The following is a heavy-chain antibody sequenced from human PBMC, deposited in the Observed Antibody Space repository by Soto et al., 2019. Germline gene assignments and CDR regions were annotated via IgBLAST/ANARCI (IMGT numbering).Heavy chain of an antibody. D-gene: IGHD5-12*01. Sequence: SVKVSCKASGGTFSGYAISWVRQAPGQGLEWMGGIIPIFGTANYAQKFQGRVTITADESTSTAYMELSSLRSEDTAVYYCARGKGLRYYYYGMDVWGQGTTVTVSS. V-gene: IGHV1-69*13. CDR2: IIPIFGTA. J-gene: IGHJ6*02. CDR1: GGTFSGYA. CDR3: ARGKGLRYYYYGMDV.